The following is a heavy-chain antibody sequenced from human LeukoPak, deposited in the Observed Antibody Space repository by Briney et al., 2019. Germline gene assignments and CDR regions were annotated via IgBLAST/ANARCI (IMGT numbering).Heavy chain of an antibody. CDR2: ISGSGGST. Sequence: PGVSLRLSCAASGFTFSSYAMSWVPQAPGKGLEWVSAISGSGGSTDYADSVKGRFTISRDNSKNTLYLQMNSLRVEDTAVYYCANSYCGGDCYLPWGQGTLVTVSS. CDR3: ANSYCGGDCYLP. CDR1: GFTFSSYA. J-gene: IGHJ5*02. V-gene: IGHV3-23*01. D-gene: IGHD2-21*02.